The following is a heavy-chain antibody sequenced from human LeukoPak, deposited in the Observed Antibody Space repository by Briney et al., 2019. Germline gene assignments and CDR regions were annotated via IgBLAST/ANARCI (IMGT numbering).Heavy chain of an antibody. J-gene: IGHJ4*02. V-gene: IGHV4-61*09. Sequence: SQTLSLTCTVSGGSISSGSYDWYWIRQPAGKGLEWIGHLYTSGRMSYNPSLKSRVTISVDTSKNQFSLKLTSVTAADTAVYYCTKGRGIWGQGTPVTVSS. CDR3: TKGRGI. D-gene: IGHD3-10*01. CDR1: GGSISSGSYD. CDR2: LYTSGRM.